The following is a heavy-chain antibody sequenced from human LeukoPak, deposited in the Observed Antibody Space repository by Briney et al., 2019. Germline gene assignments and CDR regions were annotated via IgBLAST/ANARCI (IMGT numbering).Heavy chain of an antibody. J-gene: IGHJ4*02. Sequence: SETLSLTCTVSGDSISSYYWNWIRQPPGKGLEWIGYTSDSGNTDYKPSLKSRVTISVDTSKNQFSLKLTSATAADTAVYYCARWHSHGRYFDYWGQGALVTVSS. CDR2: TSDSGNT. CDR1: GDSISSYY. V-gene: IGHV4-59*01. CDR3: ARWHSHGRYFDY. D-gene: IGHD2-21*01.